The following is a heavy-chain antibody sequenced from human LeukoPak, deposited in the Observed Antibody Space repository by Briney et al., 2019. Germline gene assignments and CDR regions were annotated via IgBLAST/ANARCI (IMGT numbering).Heavy chain of an antibody. D-gene: IGHD2-15*01. J-gene: IGHJ5*02. CDR2: ISAYNGNT. Sequence: ASVKVSCKASGYTFTSYGISWVRQAPGQGLEWMGWISAYNGNTNYAQKFQGRVTMTTDTSTSTVYMELSSLRSEDTAVYYCARSPAYCSGSTCYGHNWFDPWGQGTLVTVSS. V-gene: IGHV1-18*01. CDR3: ARSPAYCSGSTCYGHNWFDP. CDR1: GYTFTSYG.